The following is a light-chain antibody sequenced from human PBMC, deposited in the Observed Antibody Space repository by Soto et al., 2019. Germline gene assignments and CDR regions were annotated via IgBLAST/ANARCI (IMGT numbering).Light chain of an antibody. Sequence: QLVLTQSPSASASLGASVKLTCTLSSGHSSYAIAWHQQQPEKGPRYLMKLNSDGSHSKGDGIPDRFSGSSSGAERYLTISSLQSEDEADYYCQTWDTGIRVVSAGGTKLTVL. CDR1: SGHSSYA. CDR2: LNSDGSH. V-gene: IGLV4-69*01. J-gene: IGLJ2*01. CDR3: QTWDTGIRVV.